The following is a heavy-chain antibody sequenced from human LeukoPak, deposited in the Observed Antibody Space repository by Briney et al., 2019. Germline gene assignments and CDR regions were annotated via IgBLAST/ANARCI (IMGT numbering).Heavy chain of an antibody. Sequence: GGSLRLSCAASGFTFSDYYMSWIRQAPGKGLEWVSYISGSSKYINYADSVKGRFTISRDNAKNSLYLQMNSLRAEDTAVYYCARGYRPPDYWGQGTLVTVSS. V-gene: IGHV3-11*06. D-gene: IGHD2-15*01. CDR3: ARGYRPPDY. CDR1: GFTFSDYY. J-gene: IGHJ4*02. CDR2: ISGSSKYI.